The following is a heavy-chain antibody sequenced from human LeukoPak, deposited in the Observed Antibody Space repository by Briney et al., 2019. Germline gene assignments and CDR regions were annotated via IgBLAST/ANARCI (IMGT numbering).Heavy chain of an antibody. D-gene: IGHD3-10*01. Sequence: GGSLRLSCAASGFTFDDYAMHWVRLAPGKGLEWVSGISWNSGSIGYADSVKGRFTISRDNAKNSLYLQMNSLRAEDTAVYYCARDLGGTRGYFDYWGQGTLVTVSS. CDR1: GFTFDDYA. V-gene: IGHV3-9*01. CDR3: ARDLGGTRGYFDY. J-gene: IGHJ4*02. CDR2: ISWNSGSI.